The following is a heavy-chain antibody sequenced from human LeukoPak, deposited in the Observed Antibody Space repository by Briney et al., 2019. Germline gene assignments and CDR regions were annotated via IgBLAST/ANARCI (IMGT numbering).Heavy chain of an antibody. CDR1: GGTFSSYA. CDR3: ARAGSSGWYYYYYGMDV. Sequence: ASVKVSCKASGGTFSSYAISWVRQAPGQGLEWMGGIIPIFGTANYAQKFQGRVTITADESTSTAYMELSSLRSEDTAVYYCARAGSSGWYYYYYGMDVWGQGTTVTVSS. D-gene: IGHD6-19*01. V-gene: IGHV1-69*13. J-gene: IGHJ6*02. CDR2: IIPIFGTA.